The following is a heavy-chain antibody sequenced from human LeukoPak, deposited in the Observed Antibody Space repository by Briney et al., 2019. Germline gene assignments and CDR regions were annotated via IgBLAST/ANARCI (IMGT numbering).Heavy chain of an antibody. CDR1: GYSFTSYW. J-gene: IGHJ3*02. D-gene: IGHD2-2*01. CDR3: ARGYCSSTSCYLSHAFDI. Sequence: GESLKISCKGSGYSFTSYWNGWVRQMPGKGLGWMGIIYPGDSDTRYSPSFQGQVTISADKSISTAYLQWSSLKASDTAMYYCARGYCSSTSCYLSHAFDIWGQGTMVTVSS. CDR2: IYPGDSDT. V-gene: IGHV5-51*01.